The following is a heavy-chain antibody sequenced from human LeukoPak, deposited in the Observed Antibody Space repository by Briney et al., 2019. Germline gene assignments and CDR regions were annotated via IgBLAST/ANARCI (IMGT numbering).Heavy chain of an antibody. V-gene: IGHV4-30-4*01. J-gene: IGHJ4*02. D-gene: IGHD2-15*01. Sequence: SETLSLTCTVSGGSINSGDYYWNWIRQPPGKGLEWIGYIYNSGNTYYNPSLRSRVTISVDTSKNQFSLKLTSVTAADTAVHYCARVRGSCSGGSCYEFDYWGRGTLVTVSS. CDR1: GGSINSGDYY. CDR3: ARVRGSCSGGSCYEFDY. CDR2: IYNSGNT.